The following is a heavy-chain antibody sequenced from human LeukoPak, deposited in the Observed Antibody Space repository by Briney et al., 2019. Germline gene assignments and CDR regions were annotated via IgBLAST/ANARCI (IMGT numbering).Heavy chain of an antibody. Sequence: PGRSLRLSCSASGFTFDDYAMHWVRQAPGKGLDWVSGISWNSGSIGYADSVKGRFTISRDNAKNSLDLQMNSLRAEDTALYYCAKDSTDYGLFDYWGQGTLVTVSS. CDR1: GFTFDDYA. CDR2: ISWNSGSI. J-gene: IGHJ4*02. V-gene: IGHV3-9*01. D-gene: IGHD3-16*01. CDR3: AKDSTDYGLFDY.